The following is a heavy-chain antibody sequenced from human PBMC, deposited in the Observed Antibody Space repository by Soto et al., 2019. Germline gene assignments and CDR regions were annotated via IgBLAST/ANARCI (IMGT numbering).Heavy chain of an antibody. D-gene: IGHD6-19*01. CDR2: IYYSGST. CDR1: GGSISSGGYY. J-gene: IGHJ5*02. V-gene: IGHV4-31*03. CDR3: ARDLRYSSGWDGNWFDP. Sequence: PSETLSLTCTVSGGSISSGGYYWSWIRQHPGKGLEWIGYIYYSGSTYYNPSLKSRVTISVDTSKNQFSLKLSSVTAADTAVYYCARDLRYSSGWDGNWFDPWGQGTLVTVSS.